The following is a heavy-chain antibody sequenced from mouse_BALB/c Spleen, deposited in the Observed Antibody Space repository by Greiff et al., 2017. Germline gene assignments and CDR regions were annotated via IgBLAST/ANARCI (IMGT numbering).Heavy chain of an antibody. J-gene: IGHJ4*01. CDR1: GYTFTDYA. V-gene: IGHV1S137*01. CDR3: ARYIAMDY. Sequence: QVQLQQSGAELVRPGVSVKLSCKGSGYTFTDYAMHWVKQSHAKSLEWIGVISTYYGDASYNQKFKGKATMTVDKSSSTAYMELARLTSEDSAIYYCARYIAMDYWGQGTSVTVSA. CDR2: ISTYYGDA.